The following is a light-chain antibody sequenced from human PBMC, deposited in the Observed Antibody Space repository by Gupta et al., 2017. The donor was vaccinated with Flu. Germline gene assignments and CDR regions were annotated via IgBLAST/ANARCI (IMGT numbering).Light chain of an antibody. Sequence: SSNVGQNYVYWYQQVPGMAPKLLIYRNVDRPSGVPARFSGSRSGTSASLAISGLRFEDEAEYFCAVLDDSVNGRLFGGGTKLTVL. J-gene: IGLJ3*02. V-gene: IGLV1-47*01. CDR2: RNV. CDR3: AVLDDSVNGRL. CDR1: SSNVGQNY.